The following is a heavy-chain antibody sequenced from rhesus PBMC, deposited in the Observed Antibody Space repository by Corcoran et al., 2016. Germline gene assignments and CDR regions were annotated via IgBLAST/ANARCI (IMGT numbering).Heavy chain of an antibody. CDR1: GGSISSGYYY. CDR3: ARDSGSSDY. Sequence: QVQLQESGPGLLTPSETLSLTCAISGGSISSGYYYWRWIRQPTGKGVEWIGYITESGRTSDNPALKSRVTISRDTSKNQVSRKLSSVTGADTEGDYGARDSGSSDYWGQGVWVTVSS. V-gene: IGHV4-122*02. D-gene: IGHD6-25*01. J-gene: IGHJ4*01. CDR2: ITESGRT.